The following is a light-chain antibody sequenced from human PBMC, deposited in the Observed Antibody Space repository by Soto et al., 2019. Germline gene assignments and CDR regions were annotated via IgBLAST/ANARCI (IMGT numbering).Light chain of an antibody. CDR2: DVS. CDR1: SSDVGGYNY. V-gene: IGLV2-14*01. J-gene: IGLJ1*01. Sequence: QSARTQPASVSGSPGQSITISCTGTSSDVGGYNYVPWYQQHPGKAPKLMIYDVSNRPSGVSNRFSGSKSGNTASLTISGLQAEDEADYYCSSYTSSSTPYVFGTGTKVTVL. CDR3: SSYTSSSTPYV.